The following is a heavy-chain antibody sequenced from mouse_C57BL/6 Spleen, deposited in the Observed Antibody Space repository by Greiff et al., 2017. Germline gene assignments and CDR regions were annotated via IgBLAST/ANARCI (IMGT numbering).Heavy chain of an antibody. CDR2: IYPRSGNT. V-gene: IGHV1-81*01. Sequence: VMLVESGAELARPGASVKLSCKASGYTFTSYGISWVKQRTGQGLEWIGEIYPRSGNTYYNEKFKGKATLTADKSSSTAYMELRSLTSEDSAVYFCARGETGYAMDYWGQGTSVTVSS. CDR3: ARGETGYAMDY. D-gene: IGHD4-1*01. CDR1: GYTFTSYG. J-gene: IGHJ4*01.